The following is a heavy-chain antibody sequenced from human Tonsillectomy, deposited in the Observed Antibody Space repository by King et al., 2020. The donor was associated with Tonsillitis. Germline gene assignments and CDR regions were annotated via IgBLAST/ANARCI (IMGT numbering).Heavy chain of an antibody. CDR2: IYSDDSDT. V-gene: IGHV5-51*01. Sequence: VQLVESGAEAKKPGESLKISCKGSGFTFSYYWIGWVRQMPGKGLEWMGLIYSDDSDTRYSPSFQGQVTISVDKFISTTYLQWNSLKASDTAIYYCARLASDMTPTATQNPYYYDSWGQGTLVTVSS. CDR3: ARLASDMTPTATQNPYYYDS. CDR1: GFTFSYYW. D-gene: IGHD1-1*01. J-gene: IGHJ4*02.